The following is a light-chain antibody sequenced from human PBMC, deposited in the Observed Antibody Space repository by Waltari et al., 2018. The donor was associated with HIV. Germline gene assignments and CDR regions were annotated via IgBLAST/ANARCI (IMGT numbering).Light chain of an antibody. V-gene: IGLV2-14*01. CDR1: SSDVGGYNY. J-gene: IGLJ1*01. Sequence: QSALTQPASASGSPGQSITIPCTGTSSDVGGYNYVPWYQQHPGKAPKLMIYEVSNRPSGVSNRFSGSKSGNTASLTISGLQAEDEADYYCSSYTSSNTLDVFGTGTKVTVL. CDR3: SSYTSSNTLDV. CDR2: EVS.